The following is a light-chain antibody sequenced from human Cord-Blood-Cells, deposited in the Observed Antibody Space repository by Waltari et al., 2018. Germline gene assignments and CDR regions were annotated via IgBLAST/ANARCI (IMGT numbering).Light chain of an antibody. Sequence: QSALAQPRAVSGSPGQSITISCTGTSSDVGGYHYVSCYQQHPGEAPKLMCYDVSSPPAVVPGRFSGSKGGTTASLTIWVQQAEEEAYYYLCSDSGGYTFVFGGGTKLTVL. V-gene: IGLV2-11*01. CDR1: SSDVGGYHY. J-gene: IGLJ2*01. CDR2: DVS. CDR3: CSDSGGYTFV.